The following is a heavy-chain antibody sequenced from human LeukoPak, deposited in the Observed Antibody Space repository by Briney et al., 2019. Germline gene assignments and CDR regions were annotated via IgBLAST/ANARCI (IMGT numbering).Heavy chain of an antibody. Sequence: GGSLRLSCAASGFTYSSYWMSWVRQARGKGLEGVANINQDGREKYYVDSVKGGFTISRDNAKNSLYLQMNSLRAEDTAVYYCARAAYDYVCGSYRYIDYFDYWGQRTLVTVSS. CDR1: GFTYSSYW. CDR3: ARAAYDYVCGSYRYIDYFDY. J-gene: IGHJ4*02. V-gene: IGHV3-7*03. D-gene: IGHD3-16*02. CDR2: INQDGREK.